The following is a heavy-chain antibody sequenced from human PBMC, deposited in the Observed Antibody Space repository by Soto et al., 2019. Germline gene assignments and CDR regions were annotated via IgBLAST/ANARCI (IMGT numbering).Heavy chain of an antibody. CDR1: GYTLTVLS. V-gene: IGHV1-24*01. D-gene: IGHD6-19*01. J-gene: IGHJ3*02. CDR3: ATAVAGNHAFDI. CDR2: FDPEDGET. Sequence: ASVKVSCKVSGYTLTVLSMHWVRQAPGKGLEWMGGFDPEDGETIYAQKFQGRVTMTEDTSTDTAYMELSSLRSEDTAVYYCATAVAGNHAFDIWGQGTMVTVSS.